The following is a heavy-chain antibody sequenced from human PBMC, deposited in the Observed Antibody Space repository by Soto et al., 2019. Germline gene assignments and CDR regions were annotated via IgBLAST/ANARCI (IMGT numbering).Heavy chain of an antibody. J-gene: IGHJ6*02. D-gene: IGHD6-13*01. CDR3: ARSPGYSASWGYFYYGMKI. V-gene: IGHV1-18*01. CDR2: INTYHGNT. CDR1: GYTFTNYG. Sequence: QAQLVQSGAELKKPGASVKVSCKASGYTFTNYGISWVRQAPGQGLEWMGWINTYHGNTKYAQKLQRRVTMTKDTSTSTAYMELTSLRSDDTAVYYCARSPGYSASWGYFYYGMKIWGQGTTVIVSS.